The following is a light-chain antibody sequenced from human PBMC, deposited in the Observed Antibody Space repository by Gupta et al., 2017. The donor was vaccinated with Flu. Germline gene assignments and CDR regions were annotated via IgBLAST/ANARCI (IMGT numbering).Light chain of an antibody. Sequence: EIVLPQSPATVSLSPGERATLSCRASQTVSSYLAWYQHKPGQAPRLLIHDASNRATGIPARCSGSGSGTDFSLIISSLEPEDVAVDYCQQRSNGPPLTFGGGTKVEIK. CDR3: QQRSNGPPLT. CDR2: DAS. J-gene: IGKJ4*01. CDR1: QTVSSY. V-gene: IGKV3-11*01.